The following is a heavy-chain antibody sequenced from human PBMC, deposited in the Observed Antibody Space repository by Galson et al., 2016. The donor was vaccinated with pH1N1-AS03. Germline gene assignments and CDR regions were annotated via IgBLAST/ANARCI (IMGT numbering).Heavy chain of an antibody. CDR1: GFTFSFYW. J-gene: IGHJ4*02. CDR2: INGDGSEK. Sequence: SLRLSCAASGFTFSFYWMTWVRQAPGRGLIGVANINGDGSEKLYLDSVKGRFTTSRDNANNLLFLQMNSLRDEDTAVYYCARDLGWGNFDSWGQGILVTVSS. D-gene: IGHD6-19*01. CDR3: ARDLGWGNFDS. V-gene: IGHV3-7*01.